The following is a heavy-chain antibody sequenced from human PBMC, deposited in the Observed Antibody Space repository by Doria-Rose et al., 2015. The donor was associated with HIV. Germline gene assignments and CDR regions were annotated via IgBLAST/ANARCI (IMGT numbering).Heavy chain of an antibody. D-gene: IGHD6-13*01. J-gene: IGHJ4*02. V-gene: IGHV2-26*01. CDR1: GVSLNSPGMG. Sequence: SGPVLVKPTETLTLTCTVSGVSLNSPGMGVSWIRQPPGKALEWLANIFSDDDRSYKTSLKSRLTMSRCTSKSQVVLTMTDMDPVDTATYYCARIKSSRWYHKFYFDFWGQGTLVIVSA. CDR3: ARIKSSRWYHKFYFDF. CDR2: IFSDDDR.